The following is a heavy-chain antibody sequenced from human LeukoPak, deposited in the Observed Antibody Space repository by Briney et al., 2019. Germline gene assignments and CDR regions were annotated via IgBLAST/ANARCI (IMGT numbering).Heavy chain of an antibody. CDR2: INPNSGGT. J-gene: IGHJ4*02. Sequence: ASVKVSCKASGYTFTDYYMHWVRQAPGQGLEWMGWINPNSGGTNYAQKFQGRVTMTMDTSISTAYMELSRLRSDDTAVFYCAREEVIAAAGPTLDYWGQGALVTVSS. D-gene: IGHD6-13*01. CDR3: AREEVIAAAGPTLDY. CDR1: GYTFTDYY. V-gene: IGHV1-2*02.